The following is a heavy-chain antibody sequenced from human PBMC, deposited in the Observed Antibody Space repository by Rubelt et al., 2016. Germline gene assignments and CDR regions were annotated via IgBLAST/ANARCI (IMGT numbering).Heavy chain of an antibody. V-gene: IGHV3-48*04. J-gene: IGHJ6*03. D-gene: IGHD3-10*01. CDR2: ISSSSSTI. Sequence: EVQLVESGGGLVQPGGSLRLSCAASGFTFSSYSMNWVRQAPGKGLEWVSYISSSSSTIYYADSVKGRFTISRDNAKNSLYLQMNSLRAEDTAVYYCAKGSTRFGEPKLTYYYYMDVWGKGTTVTVSS. CDR1: GFTFSSYS. CDR3: AKGSTRFGEPKLTYYYYMDV.